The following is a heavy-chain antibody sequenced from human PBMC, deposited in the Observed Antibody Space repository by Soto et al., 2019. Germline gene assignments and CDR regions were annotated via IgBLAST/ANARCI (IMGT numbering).Heavy chain of an antibody. Sequence: EVQLLESGGGLVQPGGSLRLSCAASGFTFSSFAMSWVRQAPGKGLEWVSAISGSGGSTYYADSVKGRFTISRDNSKNTLYLQMNSLRADDTAVYYCAKGPYGDYVDYYYYGMDVWGQGTTVTVSS. CDR3: AKGPYGDYVDYYYYGMDV. J-gene: IGHJ6*02. V-gene: IGHV3-23*01. CDR1: GFTFSSFA. D-gene: IGHD4-17*01. CDR2: ISGSGGST.